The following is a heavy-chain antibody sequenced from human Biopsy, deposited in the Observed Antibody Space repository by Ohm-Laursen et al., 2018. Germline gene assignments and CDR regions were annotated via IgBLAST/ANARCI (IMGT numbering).Heavy chain of an antibody. V-gene: IGHV4-59*01. CDR2: VYYTGST. CDR3: ARDRGYYSDRTVPGYFDL. J-gene: IGHJ2*01. D-gene: IGHD3-22*01. Sequence: SDTLSLTCTFSGDSISSYYWSWIRQPPGKGLQWIGYVYYTGSTDYNPSLQSRVTISVDTSKNHFSLRLRSVTPADTAIYYCARDRGYYSDRTVPGYFDLWGSGTLVTVSS. CDR1: GDSISSYY.